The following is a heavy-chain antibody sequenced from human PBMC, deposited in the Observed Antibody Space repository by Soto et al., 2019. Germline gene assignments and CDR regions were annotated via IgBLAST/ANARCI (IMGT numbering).Heavy chain of an antibody. CDR1: GFTFSSYG. CDR2: ISYDGSNK. D-gene: IGHD3-22*01. V-gene: IGHV3-30*18. J-gene: IGHJ4*02. CDR3: AKGDNYASNGYYSLGHDY. Sequence: QVQLVESGGGVVQPGRSLRLSCAASGFTFSSYGMHWVRQAPGKGLEWVAVISYDGSNKYYADSVKGRFTISRDNSKNTLYLQMNSLRDEDTAVYYCAKGDNYASNGYYSLGHDYWGQGTLVTVSS.